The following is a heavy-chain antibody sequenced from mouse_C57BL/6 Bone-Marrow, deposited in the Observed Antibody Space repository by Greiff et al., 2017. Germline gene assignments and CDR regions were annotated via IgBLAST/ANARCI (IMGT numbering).Heavy chain of an antibody. CDR2: ISGCGGNT. Sequence: DVMLVESGGGLVKPGGSLKLSCAASGFTFSSYTMSWVRQTPEKRLQWVAAISGCGGNTYYPDSVKGRFTISRDNDKTILYLLKSSLRSDDTALYDCSRQVTTIIATKYFDVWGTGTTVTVSS. V-gene: IGHV5-9*01. D-gene: IGHD1-1*01. J-gene: IGHJ1*03. CDR3: SRQVTTIIATKYFDV. CDR1: GFTFSSYT.